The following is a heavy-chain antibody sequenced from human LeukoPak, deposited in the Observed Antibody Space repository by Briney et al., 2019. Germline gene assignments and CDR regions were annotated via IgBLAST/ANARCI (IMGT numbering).Heavy chain of an antibody. CDR2: INPNSGGT. V-gene: IGHV1-2*02. CDR1: GYSFTDYY. J-gene: IGHJ4*02. D-gene: IGHD3-10*01. CDR3: ARDEDYGSGSYRY. Sequence: ASVKVSCKASGYSFTDYYMNWVRLAPGQGLEWMGWINPNSGGTNYAQKFQDRVTMTRDTSISTACMELSLLRSDDTAVYYCARDEDYGSGSYRYWGQGTLVTVSS.